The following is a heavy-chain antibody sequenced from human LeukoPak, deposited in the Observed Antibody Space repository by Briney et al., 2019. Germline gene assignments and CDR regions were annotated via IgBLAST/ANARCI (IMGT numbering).Heavy chain of an antibody. CDR3: ARGRAGSGYYYGTDV. CDR2: MNPNSGNT. J-gene: IGHJ6*02. D-gene: IGHD2-8*02. Sequence: ASVKVSCKASGYTFISYDINCVRQATGQGLEWMEWMNPNSGNTDYAEKFQGRVTMTSDTSISTAYMEVSSLRSEDTAVYYCARGRAGSGYYYGTDVWGQGTTVTVSS. V-gene: IGHV1-8*01. CDR1: GYTFISYD.